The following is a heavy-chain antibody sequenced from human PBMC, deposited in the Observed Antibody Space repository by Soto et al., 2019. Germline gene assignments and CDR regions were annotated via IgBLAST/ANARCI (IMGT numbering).Heavy chain of an antibody. CDR2: IYYSGST. CDR1: GGSISSSSYY. D-gene: IGHD5-12*01. CDR3: ARHYSGYDFWYGYYYYGMDV. Sequence: PSETLSLTCTVSGGSISSSSYYWGWIRQPPGKGLEWIGSIYYSGSTYYNPSLKSRVTISVDTSKNQFSLKLSSVTAADTAVYYCARHYSGYDFWYGYYYYGMDVWGQGTTVTVSS. V-gene: IGHV4-39*01. J-gene: IGHJ6*02.